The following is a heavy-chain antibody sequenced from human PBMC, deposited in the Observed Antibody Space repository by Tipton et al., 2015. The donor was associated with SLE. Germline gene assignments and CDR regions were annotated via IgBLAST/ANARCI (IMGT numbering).Heavy chain of an antibody. CDR3: ASRLHFAFDI. CDR1: GFTFSDYY. Sequence: LRLSCAASGFTFSDYYMSWIRQAPGKGLEWIGEINHSGSTNYNPSLKSRVTISVDTSKNQFSLKLSSVTAADTAVYYCASRLHFAFDIWGQGTMVTVSS. CDR2: INHSGST. D-gene: IGHD4-11*01. V-gene: IGHV4-34*01. J-gene: IGHJ3*02.